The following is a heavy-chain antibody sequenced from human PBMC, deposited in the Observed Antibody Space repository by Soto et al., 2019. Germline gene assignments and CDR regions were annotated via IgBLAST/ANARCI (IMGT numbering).Heavy chain of an antibody. CDR1: GGSISSYY. D-gene: IGHD2-8*01. CDR2: IYYSGST. J-gene: IGHJ2*01. CDR3: ARASLGMLSPYWYFDL. Sequence: QVQLQESGPGLVKPSETLSLTCTVSGGSISSYYWSWIRQPPGKGLEWIGYIYYSGSTNYNPSLKSRVTISVDTSKNQFSLKLSSVTAADTAVYYCARASLGMLSPYWYFDLWGRGTLVTVSS. V-gene: IGHV4-59*01.